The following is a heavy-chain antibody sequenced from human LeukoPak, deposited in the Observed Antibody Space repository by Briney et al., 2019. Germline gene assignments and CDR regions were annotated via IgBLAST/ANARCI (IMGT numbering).Heavy chain of an antibody. D-gene: IGHD6-13*01. V-gene: IGHV3-23*01. CDR1: GFTFSSYA. CDR2: ISGSGGST. Sequence: GGSLRLSCAASGFTFSSYAMSWVRQAPGKGLEWVSDISGSGGSTCYADSVKGRLTISRDNSKNTLYLQMNSLRAEDTAVYYCAKDSRYTSSKREFDYWGQGTLVTVSS. J-gene: IGHJ4*02. CDR3: AKDSRYTSSKREFDY.